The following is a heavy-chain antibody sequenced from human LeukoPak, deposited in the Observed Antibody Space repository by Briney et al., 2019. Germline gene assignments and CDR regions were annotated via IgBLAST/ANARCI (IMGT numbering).Heavy chain of an antibody. D-gene: IGHD3-10*01. CDR3: ARGAMVRGVKFDY. J-gene: IGHJ4*02. V-gene: IGHV4-4*02. Sequence: SGTLSLTCAVSGGSISSSNWWSWVRPPPGKGQEWIGEIYHSGSTNYNPSLKSRVTISVDNSKNQFSLKLSSVTAADTAVYYCARGAMVRGVKFDYWGQGTLVTVSS. CDR2: IYHSGST. CDR1: GGSISSSNW.